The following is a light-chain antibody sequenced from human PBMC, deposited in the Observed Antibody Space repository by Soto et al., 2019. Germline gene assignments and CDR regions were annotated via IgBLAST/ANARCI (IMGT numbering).Light chain of an antibody. V-gene: IGLV2-14*01. J-gene: IGLJ2*01. CDR3: ASYTGTSTDVL. Sequence: QSVLTQPASVSGSPGQSITISCAGTSSDIGAYNYVSWYQQHPGRAPKLMLYEVSHRPSGVSNRFSGSKSANTASLTISGLQPEDEADYYCASYTGTSTDVLFGGGTKRPS. CDR2: EVS. CDR1: SSDIGAYNY.